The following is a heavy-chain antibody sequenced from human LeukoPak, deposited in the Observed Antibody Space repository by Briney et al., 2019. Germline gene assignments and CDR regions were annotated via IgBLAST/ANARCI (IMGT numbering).Heavy chain of an antibody. V-gene: IGHV6-1*01. CDR2: TYYRSKWYN. CDR1: GDSVSSNSAA. CDR3: ARGTGSGWGIYYYYYGMDV. Sequence: SQTLSLTCALSGDSVSSNSAAWNWIRQSPSRGLEWLGRTYYRSKWYNDYAVSVKSRITINPDTSKNQFSLQLNSVTPEDTAVYYCARGTGSGWGIYYYYYGMDVWGQGTTVTVSS. D-gene: IGHD3-10*01. J-gene: IGHJ6*02.